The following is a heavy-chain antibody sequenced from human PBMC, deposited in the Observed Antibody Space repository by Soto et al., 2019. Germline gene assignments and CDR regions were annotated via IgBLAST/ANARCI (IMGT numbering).Heavy chain of an antibody. J-gene: IGHJ6*02. CDR1: GGSISSYY. CDR3: ARVYCSSTSCYGLDYYYYGMDV. V-gene: IGHV4-59*01. Sequence: SETLSLTCTVSGGSISSYYWSWIRQPPGKGLEWIGYIYYSGSTNYNPSLKSRVTISVDTSKNQFSLKLSSVTAADTAVYYCARVYCSSTSCYGLDYYYYGMDVWGQGTTVTVSS. D-gene: IGHD2-2*01. CDR2: IYYSGST.